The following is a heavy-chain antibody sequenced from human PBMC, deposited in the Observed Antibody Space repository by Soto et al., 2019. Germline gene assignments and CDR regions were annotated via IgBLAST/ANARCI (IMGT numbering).Heavy chain of an antibody. V-gene: IGHV4-4*07. Sequence: QVQLQESGPGLVKPSETLSLSCIVSGGSISKFYWSWIRKTAGKGLEWMGRVYATGTTDYNPSLRSRITMSADISKKTFSLRLTSVTAADTGVYYCVRDGSKTLRDWFDPWGQGKLVTVSS. CDR1: GGSISKFY. D-gene: IGHD4-17*01. CDR3: VRDGSKTLRDWFDP. CDR2: VYATGTT. J-gene: IGHJ5*02.